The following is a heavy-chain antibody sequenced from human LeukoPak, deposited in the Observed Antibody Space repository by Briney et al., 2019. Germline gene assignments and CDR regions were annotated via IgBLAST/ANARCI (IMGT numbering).Heavy chain of an antibody. Sequence: SETLSLTCTVSGGSISSYYWSWIRQPAGKGLEWIGRIYTSGSTNYNPSLKSRATISIDTSKNQFSLRLNSVTAADTAVYYCARGPWQQLAHFDYWGQGTLATVS. CDR2: IYTSGST. J-gene: IGHJ4*02. CDR3: ARGPWQQLAHFDY. D-gene: IGHD6-13*01. CDR1: GGSISSYY. V-gene: IGHV4-4*07.